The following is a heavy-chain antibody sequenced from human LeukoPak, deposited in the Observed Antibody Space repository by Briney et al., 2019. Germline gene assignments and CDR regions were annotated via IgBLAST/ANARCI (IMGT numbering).Heavy chain of an antibody. CDR3: ARDGRRGGNLALDY. D-gene: IGHD4-23*01. V-gene: IGHV4-61*02. CDR1: GGSISSGSYY. CDR2: IYTSGST. Sequence: SETLSLTCTVSGGSISSGSYYWSWIRQPAGKGLEWIGRIYTSGSTNYNPPLKSRVTISVDTSKNQFSLKLSSVTAADTAVYYCARDGRRGGNLALDYWGQGTLVTVSS. J-gene: IGHJ4*02.